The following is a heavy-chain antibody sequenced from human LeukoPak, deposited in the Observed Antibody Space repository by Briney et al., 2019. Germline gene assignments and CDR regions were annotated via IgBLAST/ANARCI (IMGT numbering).Heavy chain of an antibody. D-gene: IGHD3-16*01. Sequence: SVKVSCKASGGIFSSYAISWVRQAPGQGLEWMGGIIPIFGTANYAQKFQGRVTITADKSTSTAYMELSSLRSEDTAVYYCARGNTTRGGDYGMDVWGKGTTVTVSS. CDR2: IIPIFGTA. V-gene: IGHV1-69*06. J-gene: IGHJ6*04. CDR1: GGIFSSYA. CDR3: ARGNTTRGGDYGMDV.